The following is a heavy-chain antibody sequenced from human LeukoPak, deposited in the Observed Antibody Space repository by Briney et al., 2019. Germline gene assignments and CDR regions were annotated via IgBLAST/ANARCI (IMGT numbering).Heavy chain of an antibody. J-gene: IGHJ4*02. D-gene: IGHD6-19*01. Sequence: GGSLRLSCAASGFTFSSYAMHWVRQAPGKGLEWVAVISYDGSNKYYADSVKGRFTISRDNSKNTLYLQMNSLRAEDTAVYYCARGPSGYSSGWCFVDYWGQGTLVTVSS. CDR2: ISYDGSNK. CDR1: GFTFSSYA. CDR3: ARGPSGYSSGWCFVDY. V-gene: IGHV3-30-3*01.